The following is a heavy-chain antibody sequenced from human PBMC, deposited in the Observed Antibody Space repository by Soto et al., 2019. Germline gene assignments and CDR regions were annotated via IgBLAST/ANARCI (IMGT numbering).Heavy chain of an antibody. J-gene: IGHJ4*02. D-gene: IGHD2-15*01. Sequence: QVQLVESGGGVVQPGKSLRLSCAASGFTFSGSGMHWVRQAPGKGLEWVAVISYDGSNKQYRDSVKGRFTISRVNSKNSVHLQMNSMRAEETAVYYFEKERDVYNSGDIDSDYWGQGALVSVSS. V-gene: IGHV3-30*18. CDR1: GFTFSGSG. CDR2: ISYDGSNK. CDR3: EKERDVYNSGDIDSDY.